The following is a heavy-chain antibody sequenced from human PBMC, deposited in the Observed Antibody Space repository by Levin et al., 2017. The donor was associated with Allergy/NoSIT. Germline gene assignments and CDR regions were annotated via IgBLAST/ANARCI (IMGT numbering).Heavy chain of an antibody. CDR2: TYPADSDA. J-gene: IGHJ6*02. Sequence: GGSLRLSCQGSGYSFISYWIAWVRQMPGKGLEWMGSTYPADSDATYNPSFLGQVSLSVDKSSNTAYLQWSRLKPSDTAMYYCAKIDSHSGYGMNVWGQGTTVTVSS. CDR1: GYSFISYW. D-gene: IGHD2-15*01. CDR3: AKIDSHSGYGMNV. V-gene: IGHV5-51*01.